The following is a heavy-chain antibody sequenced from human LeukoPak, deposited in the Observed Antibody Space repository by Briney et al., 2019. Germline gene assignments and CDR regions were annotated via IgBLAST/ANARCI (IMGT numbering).Heavy chain of an antibody. CDR2: IIPIFGTA. D-gene: IGHD4-11*01. J-gene: IGHJ4*02. CDR1: VGTFSSYA. Sequence: ASVKDSCKPSVGTFSSYASSWVGQAAGQGLDWMGGIIPIFGTANYAQKFQGRVTIATDESTSTAYMELSSLRSEDTAVYYCATLGHDYTSAAYDYWGQGTLVTVSS. V-gene: IGHV1-69*05. CDR3: ATLGHDYTSAAYDY.